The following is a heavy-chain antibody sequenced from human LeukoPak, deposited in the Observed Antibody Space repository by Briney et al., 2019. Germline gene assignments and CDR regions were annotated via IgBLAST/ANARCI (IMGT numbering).Heavy chain of an antibody. CDR3: TRLQGLRPFDY. D-gene: IGHD6-25*01. CDR1: GFTFSGSA. CDR2: ISSKANSYAT. V-gene: IGHV3-73*01. J-gene: IGHJ4*02. Sequence: GGSLKLSCVASGFTFSGSAMHWVRQASGKGLEWVGRISSKANSYATAHAASVKGRFTIFRYDTKSTAYLQMNSLKTEDTAVYYCTRLQGLRPFDYWGQGTLVTVSS.